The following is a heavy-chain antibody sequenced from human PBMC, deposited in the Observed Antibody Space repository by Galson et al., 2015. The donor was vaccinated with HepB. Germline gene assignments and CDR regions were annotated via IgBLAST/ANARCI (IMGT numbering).Heavy chain of an antibody. J-gene: IGHJ4*02. V-gene: IGHV3-23*01. Sequence: SLRLSCAASRFTFDNYAMNWVRQAPGKGLEWVSAISGSGGGTYYADPVKGRFTISRDNSKNTLYLQMNSLRAEDTAVYYCVKSNYFDYWGQGTLVTVSS. CDR3: VKSNYFDY. CDR1: RFTFDNYA. CDR2: ISGSGGGT.